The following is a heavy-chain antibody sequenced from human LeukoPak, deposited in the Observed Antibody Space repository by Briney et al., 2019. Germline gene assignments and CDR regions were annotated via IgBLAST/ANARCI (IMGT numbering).Heavy chain of an antibody. J-gene: IGHJ4*02. D-gene: IGHD5-18*01. V-gene: IGHV4-59*01. CDR1: GGSISTYY. CDR3: ARGRIQLWY. Sequence: SETLSLTCTVSGGSISTYYWSWIRQPPGKGLEWIGYIYYSGSTNYNPSLKGRVTISVDTSKNQFSLKLTSVTAADTAVYYCARGRIQLWYWGQGTLVTVSS. CDR2: IYYSGST.